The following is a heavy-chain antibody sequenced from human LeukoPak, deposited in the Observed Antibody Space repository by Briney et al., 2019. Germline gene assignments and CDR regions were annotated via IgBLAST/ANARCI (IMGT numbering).Heavy chain of an antibody. D-gene: IGHD3-16*01. V-gene: IGHV3-7*01. J-gene: IGHJ4*02. CDR2: IKQDGSET. CDR3: AREGARDGGFDY. Sequence: GGSLRLSCAAPGFTFSSYWMSWVRQAPGKGLEWVANIKQDGSETYHVDSVKGRFTISRDNAKNSLFLQMNSLRAEDTAVYYCAREGARDGGFDYWGQGTLVTVSS. CDR1: GFTFSSYW.